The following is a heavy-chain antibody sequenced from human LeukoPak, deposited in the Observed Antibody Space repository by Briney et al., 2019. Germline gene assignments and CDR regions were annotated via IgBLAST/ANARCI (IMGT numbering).Heavy chain of an antibody. Sequence: SETLSLTCTVSGGSISSYYWGWIRQPPGKGLEWIGYIYYSGSTNYNPSLKSRVTISVDTSKNQFSLKLSSVTAADTAVYYCARVGAVAGTDYYFDYWGQGTLVTVSS. CDR1: GGSISSYY. CDR2: IYYSGST. V-gene: IGHV4-59*01. D-gene: IGHD6-19*01. J-gene: IGHJ4*02. CDR3: ARVGAVAGTDYYFDY.